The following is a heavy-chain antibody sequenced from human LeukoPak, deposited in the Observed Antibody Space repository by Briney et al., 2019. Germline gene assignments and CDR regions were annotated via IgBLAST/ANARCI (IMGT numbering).Heavy chain of an antibody. V-gene: IGHV3-23*01. CDR2: ISGSGGST. CDR3: AKSIAAAGTGYYYGMDV. D-gene: IGHD6-13*01. J-gene: IGHJ6*02. Sequence: GGSLRLSCAASGFTFSSYAMSWVRQAPGKGLEWVSAISGSGGSTYYADSVKGRFTISRDNSKNTLYLQMNSLRAEDTAVYYCAKSIAAAGTGYYYGMDVWGQGTTVTVSS. CDR1: GFTFSSYA.